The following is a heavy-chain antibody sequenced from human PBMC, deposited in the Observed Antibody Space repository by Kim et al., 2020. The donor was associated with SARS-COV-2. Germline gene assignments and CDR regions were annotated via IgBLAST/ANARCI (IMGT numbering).Heavy chain of an antibody. CDR2: ISSSSSYI. J-gene: IGHJ6*02. CDR1: GFTFSSYS. Sequence: GGSLRLSCAASGFTFSSYSMNWVRQAPGKGLEWVSSISSSSSYIYYADSVKGRFTISRDNAKNSLYLQMNSLRAEDTAVYYCARASRITSGVYYYYGMDVWGQGTTVTVSS. V-gene: IGHV3-21*01. CDR3: ARASRITSGVYYYYGMDV. D-gene: IGHD3-10*01.